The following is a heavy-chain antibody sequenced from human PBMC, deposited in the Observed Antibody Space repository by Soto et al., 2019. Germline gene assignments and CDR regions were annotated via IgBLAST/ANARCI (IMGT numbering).Heavy chain of an antibody. CDR3: ARRPGLAAAGRVYYYMDV. J-gene: IGHJ6*03. CDR2: IYYSGST. D-gene: IGHD6-13*01. Sequence: SETLSLTCTVSGGSISSYYWSWIRQPPGKGLEWIGYIYYSGSTNYNPSLKSRVTISVDTSKNQFSLKLSSVTAADTAVYYCARRPGLAAAGRVYYYMDVWGKGTTVTVSS. CDR1: GGSISSYY. V-gene: IGHV4-59*08.